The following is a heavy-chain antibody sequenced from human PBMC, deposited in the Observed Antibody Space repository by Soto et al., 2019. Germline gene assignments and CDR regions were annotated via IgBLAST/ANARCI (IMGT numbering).Heavy chain of an antibody. V-gene: IGHV5-10-1*01. CDR2: IDPSDSYT. CDR1: GYSFTSYW. D-gene: IGHD2-2*01. CDR3: ARRGPPAYCSSTSSYFFGMDV. Sequence: GESLKISCKGSGYSFTSYWISWVRQMPGKGLEWMGRIDPSDSYTNYSPSFQGHVTISADKSISTAYLQWSSLKASDTAMYYCARRGPPAYCSSTSSYFFGMDVWGQGTTVTVSS. J-gene: IGHJ6*02.